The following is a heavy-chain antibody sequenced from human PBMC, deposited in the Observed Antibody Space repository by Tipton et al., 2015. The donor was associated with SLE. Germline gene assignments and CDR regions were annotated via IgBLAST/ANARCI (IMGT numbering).Heavy chain of an antibody. CDR3: AEAPDSLYYFDY. V-gene: IGHV3-30*02. Sequence: SLRLSCAASGFTFSNYDMHWVRQAPGKGLEWVAFIRYDGSNKYYADSVKGRFTISRDNSKNTLYLQMNSLRDEDTAVYYCAEAPDSLYYFDYWGQGTLVTVSS. CDR2: IRYDGSNK. D-gene: IGHD1-14*01. CDR1: GFTFSNYD. J-gene: IGHJ4*02.